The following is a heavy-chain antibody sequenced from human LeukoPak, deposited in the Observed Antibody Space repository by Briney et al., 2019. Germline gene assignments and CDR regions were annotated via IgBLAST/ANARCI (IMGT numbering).Heavy chain of an antibody. CDR1: GFTFSSYS. CDR3: AREGIAVAGTGHYYGMDV. CDR2: INSDGSST. V-gene: IGHV3-74*01. Sequence: GGSLRLSCAASGFTFSSYSMNWVRQAPGKGLEWVSRINSDGSSTNYADSVKGRFTISRDNAKNTLHLQMNSLRAEDTAVYYCAREGIAVAGTGHYYGMDVWGQGTTVTVSS. D-gene: IGHD6-19*01. J-gene: IGHJ6*02.